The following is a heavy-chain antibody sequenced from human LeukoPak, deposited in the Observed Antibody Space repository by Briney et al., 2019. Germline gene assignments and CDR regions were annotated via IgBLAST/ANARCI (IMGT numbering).Heavy chain of an antibody. CDR2: IKTDGSST. D-gene: IGHD1-26*01. CDR3: ARGGSPPEALGDAFDI. Sequence: GGSLRLSCAASGFTFSSYWMHWVRQVPGKGLVWVSRIKTDGSSTGYADSVKGRFTISRDNAKKTLYLQMNSLRVEDTAVYYCARGGSPPEALGDAFDIWGQGTMVTASS. V-gene: IGHV3-74*01. J-gene: IGHJ3*02. CDR1: GFTFSSYW.